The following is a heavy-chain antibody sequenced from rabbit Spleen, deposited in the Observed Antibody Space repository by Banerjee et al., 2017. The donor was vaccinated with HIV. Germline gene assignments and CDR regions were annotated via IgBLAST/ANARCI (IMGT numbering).Heavy chain of an antibody. CDR2: IYTSSGST. Sequence: QSLEESGGDLVKPGASLTLTCTASGIDFSSSYWICWVRQAPGKGLEWIACIYTSSGSTYYASWAKGRFTISKTSSTTVTLQLNSLTAADTATYFCARDSAGREDFNLWGPGTLVTVS. CDR1: GIDFSSSYW. D-gene: IGHD4-2*01. V-gene: IGHV1S40*01. CDR3: ARDSAGREDFNL. J-gene: IGHJ4*01.